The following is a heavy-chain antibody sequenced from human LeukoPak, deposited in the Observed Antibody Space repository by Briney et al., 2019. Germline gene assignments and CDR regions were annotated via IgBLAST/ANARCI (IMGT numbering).Heavy chain of an antibody. J-gene: IGHJ4*02. CDR1: GGSISSSSYY. D-gene: IGHD5-18*01. CDR3: ARDRGYSYGRTIFDY. Sequence: SETLSLTCTVSGGSISSSSYYWGWIRQPPGKGLEWIGSIYYSGSTYYNPSLKSRVTISVDTSKNQFSLKLSSVTAADTAVYYCARDRGYSYGRTIFDYWGQGTLVTVSS. CDR2: IYYSGST. V-gene: IGHV4-39*07.